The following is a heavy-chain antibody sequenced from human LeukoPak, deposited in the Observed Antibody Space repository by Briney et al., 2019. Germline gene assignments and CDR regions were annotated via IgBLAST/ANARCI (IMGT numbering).Heavy chain of an antibody. V-gene: IGHV1-8*01. J-gene: IGHJ4*02. CDR3: AKTSTSYYDFWSGYYTEYFDY. CDR1: GYTFTSYD. D-gene: IGHD3-3*01. CDR2: MNPNSGNT. Sequence: ASVKVSCKASGYTFTSYDINWVRQAPGQGLEWMGWMNPNSGNTGYARKFQGRVTMTRNTSISTAYMELSSLRAEDTAVYYCAKTSTSYYDFWSGYYTEYFDYWGQGTLVTVSS.